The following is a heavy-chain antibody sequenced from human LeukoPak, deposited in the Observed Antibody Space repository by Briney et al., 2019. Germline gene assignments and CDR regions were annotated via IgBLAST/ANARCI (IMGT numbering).Heavy chain of an antibody. V-gene: IGHV4-59*01. CDR1: GGSISNYY. CDR2: IYYSGST. Sequence: NPSETLSLTCTVSGGSISNYYWSWIRQPPGKGLEWIGYIYYSGSTNYNPSLKSRVTISVDTSKNQFSLKLRPVTAADTAVYYCALGVINDLFDDWGQGTLVTVSS. J-gene: IGHJ4*02. D-gene: IGHD3-22*01. CDR3: ALGVINDLFDD.